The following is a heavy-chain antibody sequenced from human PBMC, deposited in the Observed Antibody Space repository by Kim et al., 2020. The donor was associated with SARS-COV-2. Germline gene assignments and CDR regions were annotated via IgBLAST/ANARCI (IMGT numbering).Heavy chain of an antibody. CDR2: ISGNGGST. Sequence: GGSLRLSCAASGFTFSSYAMSWVRQAPGKGLEWVSAISGNGGSTYYADSVKGRFTISRDNSKKTLYLQMNSLRAEDSAVYYCTRYDFWSGYYYFDYWGQGTLVTVSS. CDR3: TRYDFWSGYYYFDY. J-gene: IGHJ4*02. D-gene: IGHD3-3*01. V-gene: IGHV3-23*01. CDR1: GFTFSSYA.